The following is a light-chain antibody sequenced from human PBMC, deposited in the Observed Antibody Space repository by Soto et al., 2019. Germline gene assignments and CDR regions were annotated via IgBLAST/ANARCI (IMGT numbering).Light chain of an antibody. CDR1: QDIRGA. V-gene: IGKV1-13*02. Sequence: AIQVTQSPSSLSASVGDRVTMTCRASQDIRGALAWYQQKSGKPPNLLIYDVSTLEGGVPSRFSGSGSGTEFTLTISSLQPEDFGTYYCQQFNSYPITFGHGTRLKIK. CDR3: QQFNSYPIT. CDR2: DVS. J-gene: IGKJ5*01.